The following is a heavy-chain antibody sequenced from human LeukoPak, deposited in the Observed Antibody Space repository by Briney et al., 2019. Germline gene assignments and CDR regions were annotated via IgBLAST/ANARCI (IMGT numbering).Heavy chain of an antibody. CDR3: ARSGSSGPPPL. J-gene: IGHJ3*01. V-gene: IGHV4-34*01. CDR2: INHSGST. Sequence: SETLSLTCAVYGGSFSGYYWSWIRHPPGKGLEWIGEINHSGSTNYNPSLKSRVTVSVDTSKNQFSLRLTSVTAADTAVYYCARSGSSGPPPLWGQGTMVTVSS. CDR1: GGSFSGYY. D-gene: IGHD6-19*01.